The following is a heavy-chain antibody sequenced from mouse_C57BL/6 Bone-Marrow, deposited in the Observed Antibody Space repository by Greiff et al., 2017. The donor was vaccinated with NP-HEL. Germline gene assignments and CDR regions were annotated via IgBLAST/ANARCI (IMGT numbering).Heavy chain of an antibody. CDR3: ARCCDGYPYYFDY. CDR2: IWTGGGT. D-gene: IGHD2-3*01. Sequence: VQLQQSGPGLVAPSQSLSITCTVSGFSLTSYAISWVRQPPGKGLEWLGVIWTGGGTNYNSALKSRLSISKDNSKSQVFLKMNSLQTDDTARYYCARCCDGYPYYFDYWGQGTTLTVSS. CDR1: GFSLTSYA. V-gene: IGHV2-9-1*01. J-gene: IGHJ2*01.